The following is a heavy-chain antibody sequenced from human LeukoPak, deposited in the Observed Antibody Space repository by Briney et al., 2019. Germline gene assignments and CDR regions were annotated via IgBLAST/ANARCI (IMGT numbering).Heavy chain of an antibody. CDR2: IIPILGIA. CDR3: ATRVDSSGYYLDY. J-gene: IGHJ4*02. CDR1: GGTLSSYT. V-gene: IGHV1-69*02. D-gene: IGHD3-22*01. Sequence: SVKVSCKASGGTLSSYTISWVRQAPGQGLEWMGRIIPILGIANYAQKFQGRVTITADKSTSTAYMELSSLRSEDTAVYYCATRVDSSGYYLDYWGQGTLVTVSS.